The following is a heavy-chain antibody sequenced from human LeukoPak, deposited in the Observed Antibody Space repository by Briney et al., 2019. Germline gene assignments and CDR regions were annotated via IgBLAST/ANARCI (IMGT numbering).Heavy chain of an antibody. J-gene: IGHJ3*02. CDR2: ISYDGSNE. CDR1: GFNFISYA. CDR3: ASGGWDDAFDI. V-gene: IGHV3-30-3*01. D-gene: IGHD6-19*01. Sequence: GGSLRLSCAASGFNFISYAMHWVRQAPGKGLEWVAPISYDGSNEYYAESVKGRFTISRDNSENTLYLQMSSLRPEDTTVYYCASGGWDDAFDIWGQGTMVTVSS.